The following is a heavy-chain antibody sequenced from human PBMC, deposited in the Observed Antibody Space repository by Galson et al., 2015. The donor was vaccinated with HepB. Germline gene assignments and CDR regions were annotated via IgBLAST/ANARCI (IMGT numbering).Heavy chain of an antibody. D-gene: IGHD2-2*01. J-gene: IGHJ4*02. CDR3: AMSVEGAFDS. CDR2: MTSDMRTI. V-gene: IGHV3-48*04. CDR1: GFAFNFYS. Sequence: SLRLSCAASGFAFNFYSMNWVRQAPGRGLEWVSYMTSDMRTIKYADSVKGRFTISRDNVKNLVYLHMNSLGVEDTAHYFCAMSVEGAFDSWGQGTLVIVSS.